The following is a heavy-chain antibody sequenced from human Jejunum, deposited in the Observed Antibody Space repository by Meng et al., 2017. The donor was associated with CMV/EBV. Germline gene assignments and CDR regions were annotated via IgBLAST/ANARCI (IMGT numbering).Heavy chain of an antibody. CDR1: RDYY. CDR3: VRDQSAVWFGELLNWFDH. V-gene: IGHV3-11*01. Sequence: RDYYMSWIRQAPGKGLEWVASIGSSDSSTYYADSVKGRFTISRDNAQNSLHLQMTSLRADDTAVYYCVRDQSAVWFGELLNWFDHWGQGTLVTVSS. CDR2: IGSSDSST. D-gene: IGHD3-10*01. J-gene: IGHJ5*02.